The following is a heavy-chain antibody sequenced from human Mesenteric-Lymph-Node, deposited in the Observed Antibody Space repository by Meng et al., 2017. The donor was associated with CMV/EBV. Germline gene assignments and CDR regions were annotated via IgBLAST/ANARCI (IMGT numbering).Heavy chain of an antibody. CDR3: ARHYYDILTGYYYFDY. CDR1: GYSFTSYW. J-gene: IGHJ4*02. CDR2: IYPGDSDT. D-gene: IGHD3-9*01. V-gene: IGHV5-51*01. Sequence: GESLKISCKGSGYSFTSYWIGWVRQMPGKGLEWMGIIYPGDSDTRYSPSFQDQVTISADKSISTAYLQWSSLKASDTAMYYCARHYYDILTGYYYFDYWGQGTLVTVSS.